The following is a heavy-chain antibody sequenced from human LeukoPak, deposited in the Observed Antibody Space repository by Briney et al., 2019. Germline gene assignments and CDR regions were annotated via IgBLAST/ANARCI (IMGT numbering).Heavy chain of an antibody. D-gene: IGHD3-10*01. J-gene: IGHJ3*01. Sequence: GGSLRLSCTASGFSISSNYMSWVRQAPGKGLEGVSVIYRGGDTYYADSVKGRFTISRDNSEDTLYLQMNSLRAEDTALYYCAREPLWFGEPYAFDVWGQGTMVIVSS. CDR3: AREPLWFGEPYAFDV. CDR1: GFSISSNY. V-gene: IGHV3-53*01. CDR2: IYRGGDT.